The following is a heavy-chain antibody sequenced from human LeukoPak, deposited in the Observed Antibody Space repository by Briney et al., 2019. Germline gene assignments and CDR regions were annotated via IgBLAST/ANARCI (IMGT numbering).Heavy chain of an antibody. CDR1: GGSISSSSYF. CDR3: ARHPAPVLERRRGYFAY. J-gene: IGHJ4*02. D-gene: IGHD1-1*01. CDR2: IYYSGST. Sequence: WETLSLTCIVSGGSISSSSYFWAWIRQPPGKGLEWIGSIYYSGSTFYNPSLKSRVTIPVDTSKRHFSLKLSSVTAADTAVYYCARHPAPVLERRRGYFAYWGQGILVTVSS. V-gene: IGHV4-39*01.